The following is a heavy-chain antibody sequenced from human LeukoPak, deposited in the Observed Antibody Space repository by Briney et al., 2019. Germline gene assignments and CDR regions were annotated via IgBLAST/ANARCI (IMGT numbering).Heavy chain of an antibody. CDR2: IYYSGST. J-gene: IGHJ6*03. CDR1: GGSISSSSYY. D-gene: IGHD3-22*01. Sequence: SETLSLTCTASGGSISSSSYYWGWIRQPPGKGLEWIGSIYYSGSTYYNPSLKSRVTISVDTSKNQFSLKLSSVTAADTAVYYCAGVSVYYDSSGYYDYYYMDVWGKGTTVTVSS. CDR3: AGVSVYYDSSGYYDYYYMDV. V-gene: IGHV4-39*07.